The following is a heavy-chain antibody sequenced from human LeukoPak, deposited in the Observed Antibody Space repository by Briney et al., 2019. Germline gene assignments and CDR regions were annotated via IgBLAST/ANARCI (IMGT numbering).Heavy chain of an antibody. CDR1: GYTFTGYY. V-gene: IGHV1-2*02. CDR3: ARSGYGGVHADDY. Sequence: VASVKVSRKASGYTFTGYYMHWVRQAPGQGLEWMGWINPNSGGTNYAQKFQGRVTMPRDTPISTAYMELSRLRSDDTAVYYCARSGYGGVHADDYWGQGTLVTVSS. J-gene: IGHJ4*02. CDR2: INPNSGGT. D-gene: IGHD5-12*01.